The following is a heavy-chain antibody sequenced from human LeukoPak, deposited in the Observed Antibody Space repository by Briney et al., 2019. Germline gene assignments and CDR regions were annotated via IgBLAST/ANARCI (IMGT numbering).Heavy chain of an antibody. Sequence: PSGTLSLTCDVSGGSFSSNNWWSWVRQPPGKGLEWIGAISHSGNTKYNPSLKSRVTISLDKSKNQFPLNLRSVTAADTAVYFCARAPDGVIEYFLYRGQGTLVTVSS. CDR2: ISHSGNT. CDR1: GGSFSSNNW. V-gene: IGHV4-4*02. D-gene: IGHD2/OR15-2a*01. J-gene: IGHJ1*01. CDR3: ARAPDGVIEYFLY.